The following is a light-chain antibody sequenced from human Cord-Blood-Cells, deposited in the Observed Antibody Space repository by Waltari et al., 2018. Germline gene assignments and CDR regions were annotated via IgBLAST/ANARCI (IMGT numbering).Light chain of an antibody. CDR3: QQSYSTPYT. J-gene: IGKJ2*01. V-gene: IGKV1-39*01. CDR1: QSISSY. CDR2: AAS. Sequence: DIQMTQSPSSLSASVGDRVTTTCRASQSISSYLNWYHQKPGKAPKLLIYAASSLQSGVPSRFSGSGSGTDFTLTISSLQPEDFATYYCQQSYSTPYTFGQGTKLEIK.